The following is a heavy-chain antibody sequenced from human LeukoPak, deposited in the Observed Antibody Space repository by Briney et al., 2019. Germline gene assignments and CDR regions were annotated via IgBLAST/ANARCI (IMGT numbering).Heavy chain of an antibody. J-gene: IGHJ6*03. CDR2: IYYSGST. CDR1: GGSISSGGYS. V-gene: IGHV4-30-4*07. Sequence: PSETLSLTCAVSGGSISSGGYSWSWIRQPPGKGLEWIGYIYYSGSTYYNPSLKSRVTISVDTSKNQFSLKLSSVTAADTAVYYCARMGPGGLLWLDYYYYYMDVWGKGTTVTISS. D-gene: IGHD2-2*01. CDR3: ARMGPGGLLWLDYYYYYMDV.